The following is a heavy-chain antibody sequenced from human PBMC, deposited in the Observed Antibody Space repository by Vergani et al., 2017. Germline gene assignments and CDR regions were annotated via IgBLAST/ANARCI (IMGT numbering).Heavy chain of an antibody. CDR3: ARHHKYYEYVWGSYRPNWFDP. Sequence: QVQLQQWGAGLLKPSETLSLTCAVYGGSFSGYYWSWIRQPPGKGLEWIGEINHSGSTNYNPSLKSRVTISVDTSKNQFSLKLSSVTAADTAVYYCARHHKYYEYVWGSYRPNWFDPWGQGTLVTVSS. CDR1: GGSFSGYY. J-gene: IGHJ5*02. D-gene: IGHD3-16*02. CDR2: INHSGST. V-gene: IGHV4-34*01.